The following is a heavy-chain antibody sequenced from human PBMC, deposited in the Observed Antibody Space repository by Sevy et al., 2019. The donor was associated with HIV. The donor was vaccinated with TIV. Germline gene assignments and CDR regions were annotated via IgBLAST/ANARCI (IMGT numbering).Heavy chain of an antibody. CDR3: AKDMILVVGEALDI. CDR1: ELTVSNYA. J-gene: IGHJ3*02. CDR2: ISGSGGET. D-gene: IGHD3-22*01. Sequence: GGSLRLSCAASELTVSNYAMSWVRQAPGKGLEWVSSISGSGGETFYADSVKGRFTISRDKSKNMLFLQMNSLRAEDTAPYYCAKDMILVVGEALDIWGQGTMVTVSS. V-gene: IGHV3-23*01.